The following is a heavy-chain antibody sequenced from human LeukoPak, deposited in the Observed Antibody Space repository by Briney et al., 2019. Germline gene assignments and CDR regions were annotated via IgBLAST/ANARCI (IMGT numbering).Heavy chain of an antibody. Sequence: PGGSLRLSCAASGFTFSSYCMSWVRQAPGKGLEWVADINHGGSNKYYADSVKGRFTISRDNAKNSLYLQMNSLRAEDTAVYYCARGSYYYGSGSYYESYYFDYWGQGTLVTVPS. CDR1: GFTFSSYC. V-gene: IGHV3-7*03. J-gene: IGHJ4*02. CDR3: ARGSYYYGSGSYYESYYFDY. CDR2: INHGGSNK. D-gene: IGHD3-10*01.